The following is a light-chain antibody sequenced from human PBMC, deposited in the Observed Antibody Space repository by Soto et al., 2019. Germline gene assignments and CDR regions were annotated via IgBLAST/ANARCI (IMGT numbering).Light chain of an antibody. V-gene: IGLV1-51*02. Sequence: QSVLTQTPSVSADPGQKVTISCSGSSSNIGNNYVSWYQQLPGTAPKLLIYEGNKRPSGIPDRFSGSKSGTSATLGITGLQTGDEADYYCGTWDSSLSAVVFGGGTKLTVL. CDR2: EGN. J-gene: IGLJ3*02. CDR3: GTWDSSLSAVV. CDR1: SSNIGNNY.